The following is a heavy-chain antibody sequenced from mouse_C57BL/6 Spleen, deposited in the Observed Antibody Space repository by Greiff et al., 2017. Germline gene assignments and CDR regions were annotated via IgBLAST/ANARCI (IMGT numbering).Heavy chain of an antibody. J-gene: IGHJ1*03. CDR3: ARRGSNGYFDV. CDR2: INSGSGTI. D-gene: IGHD2-5*01. CDR1: GFTFSDYG. V-gene: IGHV5-17*01. Sequence: EVQLQESGGGLVKPGGSLKLSCAASGFTFSDYGMHWVRQAPEKGLEWVAYINSGSGTIYYADTVKGRFTISSDNAKNTLFLQMTSLRSEDTAMYYCARRGSNGYFDVWGTGTTVTVSS.